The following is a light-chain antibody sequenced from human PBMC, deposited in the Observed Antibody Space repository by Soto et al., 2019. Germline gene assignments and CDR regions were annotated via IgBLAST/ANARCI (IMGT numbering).Light chain of an antibody. CDR2: GAS. V-gene: IGKV3-20*01. CDR3: QQYGSLPKT. Sequence: EIVLTQSPGTLSLSPGERATLSCRASQSVSSNYLTWYQQRPGQAPRLLIYGASSRARGIPDRFSGSGSGTDFTLTISGLEPEDSVVYYCQQYGSLPKTFGQGTKVEIK. CDR1: QSVSSNY. J-gene: IGKJ1*01.